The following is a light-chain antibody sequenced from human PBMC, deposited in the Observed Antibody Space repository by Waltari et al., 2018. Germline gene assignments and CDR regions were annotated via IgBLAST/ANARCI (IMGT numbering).Light chain of an antibody. J-gene: IGKJ2*01. CDR1: QTVSSD. CDR3: QQNYVTPFT. CDR2: SAS. V-gene: IGKV1-39*01. Sequence: DIQMTQSPSSLSASVGDSVTITCRASQTVSSDLHWYQQGPGKAPKLLIYSASTLQSGVPSRFSGRGSGTDFTLTISNLQPEDFATYFCQQNYVTPFTFGLGTKLEIK.